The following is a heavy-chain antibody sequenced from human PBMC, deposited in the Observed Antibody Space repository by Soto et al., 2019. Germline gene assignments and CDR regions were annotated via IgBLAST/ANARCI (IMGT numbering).Heavy chain of an antibody. V-gene: IGHV1-18*01. CDR2: ISAYNGNT. D-gene: IGHD3-10*01. J-gene: IGHJ4*02. CDR3: ARGGGSGSYYGGNYYFDY. CDR1: GYTFTSYG. Sequence: QVQLVQSGAEVKKPGASVKVSCKASGYTFTSYGISWVRQAPGQGLEWMGWISAYNGNTNYAQKXQGRVTMTTAXXTXTXXMELRSLRSDDTGVYYCARGGGSGSYYGGNYYFDYWGQGTLVTVSS.